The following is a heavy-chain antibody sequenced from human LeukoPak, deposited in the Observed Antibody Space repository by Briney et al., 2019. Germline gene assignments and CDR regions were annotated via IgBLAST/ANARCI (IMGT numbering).Heavy chain of an antibody. J-gene: IGHJ4*02. CDR1: GFTFSRYS. D-gene: IGHD1-26*01. CDR2: MSSISGLI. Sequence: GGSLRLSCAASGFTFSRYSMHWVRQAPGKGLEWVSSMSSISGLIYYGDSVKDRFTVSRDNAKRSLYLQMNSLRADDTAAYYCAREFDGSASGAGYWGQGTLVTVSS. CDR3: AREFDGSASGAGY. V-gene: IGHV3-21*01.